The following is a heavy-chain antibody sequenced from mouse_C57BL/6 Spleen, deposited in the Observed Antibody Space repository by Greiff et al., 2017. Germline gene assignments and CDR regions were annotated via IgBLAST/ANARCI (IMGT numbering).Heavy chain of an antibody. CDR1: GYTFTDYY. CDR3: ARDYYGSSTGYFDV. D-gene: IGHD1-1*01. CDR2: IYPGSGNT. Sequence: QVQLQQSGAELVRPGASVKLSCKASGYTFTDYYINWVKQRPGQGLEWIARIYPGSGNTYYNEKFKGKATLTAEQSSSTAYMQLSSLTSEDSAVYFCARDYYGSSTGYFDVWGTGTTVTVSS. V-gene: IGHV1-76*01. J-gene: IGHJ1*03.